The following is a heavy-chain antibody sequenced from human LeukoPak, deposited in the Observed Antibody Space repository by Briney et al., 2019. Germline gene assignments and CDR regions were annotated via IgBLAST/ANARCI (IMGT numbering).Heavy chain of an antibody. CDR2: IYYSGST. D-gene: IGHD2-2*01. CDR1: GVSISTYS. Sequence: SETLSLTCIVSGVSISTYSWNWIRQSPGKGLEWIGYIYYSGSTNYNPSLKSRVTISVDTSKNQFSLKLSSVTAADTAVYYCARGPLVVVPAAWDCYYYMDVWGKGTTVTVSS. V-gene: IGHV4-59*01. CDR3: ARGPLVVVPAAWDCYYYMDV. J-gene: IGHJ6*03.